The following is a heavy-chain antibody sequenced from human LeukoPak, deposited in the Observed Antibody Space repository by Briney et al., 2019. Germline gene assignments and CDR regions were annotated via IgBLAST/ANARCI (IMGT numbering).Heavy chain of an antibody. CDR2: ISGYVGNT. J-gene: IGHJ3*01. CDR1: DYTFTRYG. D-gene: IGHD3-22*01. CDR3: ARDLYYYDSSNYHDVFDV. Sequence: GASVKVSCKASDYTFTRYGISWVRQAPGHGLEWMGWISGYVGNTVYAQKFQGRVTMTTDTSTNTAYMELRRLRSDDTAVYYCARDLYYYDSSNYHDVFDVWGQGTMVTVSS. V-gene: IGHV1-18*01.